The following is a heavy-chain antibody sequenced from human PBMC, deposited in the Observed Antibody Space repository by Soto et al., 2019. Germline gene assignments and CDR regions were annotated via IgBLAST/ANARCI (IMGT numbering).Heavy chain of an antibody. D-gene: IGHD6-13*01. J-gene: IGHJ4*02. CDR3: TRVYSGSYHYFDY. V-gene: IGHV3-66*01. Sequence: EVQLVESGGGLVQPGGSLRLSCAASGFTVSSYHMSWVRQAPGKGLEWVSIIYSAGSADFADSVKGRFTISRDNSKNTLYLKMSGLRAEDTAVYYCTRVYSGSYHYFDYWGQGTLVTVSS. CDR2: IYSAGSA. CDR1: GFTVSSYH.